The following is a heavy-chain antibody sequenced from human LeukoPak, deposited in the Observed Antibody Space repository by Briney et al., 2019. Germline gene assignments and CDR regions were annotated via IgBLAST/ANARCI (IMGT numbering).Heavy chain of an antibody. V-gene: IGHV4-4*07. CDR2: IYTSGST. CDR3: ARDMYSGSYSYYFDY. Sequence: SETLSLTCTVSGGSISSYYWSWIRQPAGKGLEWIGRIYTSGSTNCNPSLKSRVTMSVDTSKNQFSLKLSSVTAADTAVYYCARDMYSGSYSYYFDYWGQGTLVTVSS. D-gene: IGHD1-26*01. CDR1: GGSISSYY. J-gene: IGHJ4*02.